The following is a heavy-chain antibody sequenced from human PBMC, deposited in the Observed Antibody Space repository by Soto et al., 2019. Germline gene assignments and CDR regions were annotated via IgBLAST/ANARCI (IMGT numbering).Heavy chain of an antibody. J-gene: IGHJ6*02. D-gene: IGHD6-13*01. CDR1: GFTFSSYA. CDR2: ISGSGDST. Sequence: EVQLLESGGGLGQPGGSLRLSCAASGFTFSSYAMSWVRQAPGKGLEWVAVISGSGDSTYYADSVRGRFTISRDNSKNTLYLHMNSLRAEDTAVYYCAKDRDGAAAGPTKFYGMDVWGQGTTVTVSS. CDR3: AKDRDGAAAGPTKFYGMDV. V-gene: IGHV3-23*01.